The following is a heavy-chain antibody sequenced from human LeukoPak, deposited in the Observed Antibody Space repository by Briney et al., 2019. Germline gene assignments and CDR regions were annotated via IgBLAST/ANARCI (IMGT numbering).Heavy chain of an antibody. CDR3: ARGGVDHYGSGTYYLMYYFDH. J-gene: IGHJ4*02. V-gene: IGHV3-23*01. D-gene: IGHD3-10*01. CDR2: ISGSGGST. CDR1: GFTFSSYG. Sequence: GGTLRLSCAASGFTFSSYGMSWVRQAPGKGLEWVSAISGSGGSTYYADSVKGRFTVSRDDPHNTLYLQMNSVRAEDTAVYFCARGGVDHYGSGTYYLMYYFDHWGQGALVTVSS.